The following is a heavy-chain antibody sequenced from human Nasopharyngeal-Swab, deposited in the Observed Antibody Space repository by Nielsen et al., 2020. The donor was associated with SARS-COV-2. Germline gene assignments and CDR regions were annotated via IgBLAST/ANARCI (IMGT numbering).Heavy chain of an antibody. CDR2: ISSSGSTI. Sequence: WVRQSPGHGQEWVSYISSSGSTIYYAYSGKCRFTISRDNAKNSLYLQMNSLIAEDSAVYYCARDYGIWGRRVSFDIWGQGTMVTVSS. CDR3: ARDYGIWGRRVSFDI. J-gene: IGHJ3*02. D-gene: IGHD2-21*01. V-gene: IGHV3-11*01.